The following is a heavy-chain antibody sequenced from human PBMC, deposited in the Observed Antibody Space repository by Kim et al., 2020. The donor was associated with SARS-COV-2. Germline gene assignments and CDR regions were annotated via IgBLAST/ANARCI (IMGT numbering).Heavy chain of an antibody. CDR2: IYDRGST. V-gene: IGHV4-4*02. CDR3: AGGEGMITMGRGVITPVRFVP. J-gene: IGHJ5*02. CDR1: GGSISSSNW. D-gene: IGHD3-10*01. Sequence: SETLSLTCAVSGGSISSSNWRRWVRQPPGKGLEGIGEIYDRGSTNYKPSLKSRVTISVDKSKNQFSLKLSSLTAADTAVYYCAGGEGMITMGRGVITPVRFVPWGPGTLVTVSS.